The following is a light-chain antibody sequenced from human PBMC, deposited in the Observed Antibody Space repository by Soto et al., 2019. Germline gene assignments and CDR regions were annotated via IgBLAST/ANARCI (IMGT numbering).Light chain of an antibody. J-gene: IGKJ2*01. CDR3: QGSYGTPYT. CDR2: VAS. V-gene: IGKV1-39*01. CDR1: QGIRNF. Sequence: DIQMTQSPSSLSASVGDRVTITSRARQGIRNFVNWYQQKPGKAPKFPIYVASTLQSGVPSRFSGSGYGTDYTLTISRLQTEDFATYDCQGSYGTPYTCGPGTKLEIK.